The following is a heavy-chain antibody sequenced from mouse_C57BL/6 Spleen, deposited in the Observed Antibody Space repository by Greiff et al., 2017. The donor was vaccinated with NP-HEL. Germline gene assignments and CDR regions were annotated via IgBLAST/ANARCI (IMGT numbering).Heavy chain of an antibody. J-gene: IGHJ2*01. CDR1: GFTFSSYG. D-gene: IGHD1-1*01. CDR3: ARAQLRN. Sequence: EVKLVESGGDLVKPGGSLKLSCAASGFTFSSYGMSWVRQTPDKRLEWVATISSGGSYTYYPDSVKGRFTISRDNAKNTLYLQMSSLKSEDTAMYYCARAQLRNWGQGTTLTVSS. V-gene: IGHV5-6*01. CDR2: ISSGGSYT.